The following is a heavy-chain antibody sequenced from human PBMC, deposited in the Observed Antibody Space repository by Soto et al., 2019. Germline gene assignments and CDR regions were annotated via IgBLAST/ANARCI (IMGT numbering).Heavy chain of an antibody. V-gene: IGHV3-74*01. CDR3: ARDQDTYGQAVFDS. CDR1: GFTFSSYW. J-gene: IGHJ4*02. CDR2: IKTDGTST. Sequence: PGGSLRLSCAASGFTFSSYWMHWVRQAPGKGLVWVSRIKTDGTSTSYADSVKGRFTISRDNAKNTLYLQMNSLRAEDTAMYYCARDQDTYGQAVFDSWGQGTLVTVSS. D-gene: IGHD2-15*01.